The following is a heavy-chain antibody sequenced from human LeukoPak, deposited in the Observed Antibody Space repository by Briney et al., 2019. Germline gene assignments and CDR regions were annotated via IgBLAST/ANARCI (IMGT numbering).Heavy chain of an antibody. V-gene: IGHV3-21*01. D-gene: IGHD3-22*01. J-gene: IGHJ4*02. CDR3: ARDIYYDSSGYYGSVY. Sequence: TGGSLRLSCAASGFTVSSNYMNWVRQAPGKGLEWVSSISSSSSYIYYADSVKGRFTISRDNAKNSLYLQMNSLRAEDTAVYYCARDIYYDSSGYYGSVYWGQGTLVTVSS. CDR2: ISSSSSYI. CDR1: GFTVSSNY.